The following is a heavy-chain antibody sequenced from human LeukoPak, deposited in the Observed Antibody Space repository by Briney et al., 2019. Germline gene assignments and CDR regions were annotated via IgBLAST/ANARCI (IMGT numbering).Heavy chain of an antibody. CDR3: ARGMVARSFDC. D-gene: IGHD5-12*01. J-gene: IGHJ4*02. CDR1: GGSFSGYY. CDR2: INHSGST. V-gene: IGHV4-34*01. Sequence: SETLSLTCAVYGGSFSGYYWSWIRQPPGKGLEWIGEINHSGSTNYNPSLKSRVTISVDTSKNQFSLKLSSVTAADTAVYYCARGMVARSFDCWGQGNPGHRLL.